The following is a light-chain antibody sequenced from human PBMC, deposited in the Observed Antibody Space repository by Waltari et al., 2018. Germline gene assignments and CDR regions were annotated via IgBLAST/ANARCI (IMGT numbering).Light chain of an antibody. CDR3: QQYSSLPLT. CDR1: QSVSSSS. J-gene: IGKJ3*01. V-gene: IGKV3-20*01. CDR2: GAS. Sequence: EIVLTQSPGPLSLSPGERATLSCRASQSVSSSSFAWYQQKPGQAPRLLIYGASSRATGIPDRFSGSGSGTDFSLTISRLEPEDFAVYYCQQYSSLPLTFGPGTKVDLK.